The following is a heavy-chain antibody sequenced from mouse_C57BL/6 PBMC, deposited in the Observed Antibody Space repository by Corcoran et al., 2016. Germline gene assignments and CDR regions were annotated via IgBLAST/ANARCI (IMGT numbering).Heavy chain of an antibody. D-gene: IGHD3-3*01. Sequence: QVHLQQSGAELVKPGASVKISCKASGYAFSSYWMNWVKQRPGRGLEWIGQIYPGDGDTNYNGKFKGNATLTADKSSSTAYMQLSSLTSEDPAVYFCARRDGYAMDYWGQGTSVTVSS. V-gene: IGHV1-80*01. CDR2: IYPGDGDT. CDR1: GYAFSSYW. CDR3: ARRDGYAMDY. J-gene: IGHJ4*01.